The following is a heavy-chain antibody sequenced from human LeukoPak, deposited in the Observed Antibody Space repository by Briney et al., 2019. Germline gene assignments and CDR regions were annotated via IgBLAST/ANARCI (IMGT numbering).Heavy chain of an antibody. D-gene: IGHD1-26*01. CDR1: GFTFSTYN. V-gene: IGHV3-21*01. CDR2: ISTSSNYI. Sequence: GSLRLSCAASGFTFSTYNMNWVRQAPGKGPEWVSSISTSSNYIYYADSVKGRFTISRDNAKNSLYLQMNSLRVEDTDVYYCARDVGAAAPDAFDIWGQGTMVIVSS. J-gene: IGHJ3*02. CDR3: ARDVGAAAPDAFDI.